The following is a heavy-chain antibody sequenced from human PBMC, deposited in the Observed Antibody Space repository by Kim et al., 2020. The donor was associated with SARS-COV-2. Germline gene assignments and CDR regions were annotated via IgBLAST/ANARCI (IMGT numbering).Heavy chain of an antibody. CDR2: ISWNSGSI. D-gene: IGHD6-19*01. CDR3: AKGQRYSSGTTDFDY. J-gene: IGHJ4*02. V-gene: IGHV3-9*01. CDR1: GFTFDDYA. Sequence: GGSLRLSCAASGFTFDDYAMHWVRQAPGKGLEWVSGISWNSGSIGYADSVKGRFTISRDNAKNSLYLQMNSLRAEDTALYYCAKGQRYSSGTTDFDYWGQGTLVTVSS.